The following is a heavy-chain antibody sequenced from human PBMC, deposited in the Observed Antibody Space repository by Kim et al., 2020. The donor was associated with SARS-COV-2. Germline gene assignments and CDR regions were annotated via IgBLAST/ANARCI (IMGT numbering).Heavy chain of an antibody. D-gene: IGHD1-7*01. Sequence: GGSLRLSCAAAGFTFSNYGMNWVRQAPGKGLEWVATIGSGGVNTFYAASVKGRFTISRDTSKNTLYLQMNSLRAEDTALYYCARTNNLDSWGQGTLVTVTS. CDR1: GFTFSNYG. V-gene: IGHV3-23*01. CDR2: IGSGGVNT. J-gene: IGHJ4*02. CDR3: ARTNNLDS.